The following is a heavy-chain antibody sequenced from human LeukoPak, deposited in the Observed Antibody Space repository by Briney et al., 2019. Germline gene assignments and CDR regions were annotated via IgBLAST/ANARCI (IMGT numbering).Heavy chain of an antibody. D-gene: IGHD6-13*01. CDR2: IYYSGST. J-gene: IGHJ4*02. CDR3: ARVEVTSSWYSIDY. V-gene: IGHV4-59*01. Sequence: SETLCLTCTVSGGSISSYYWSWIRQPPGKGLEWIGYIYYSGSTNYNPSLKSRVIISVDTSKNQFSLKLTSVTAADTAVYYCARVEVTSSWYSIDYWGQGILVTVSS. CDR1: GGSISSYY.